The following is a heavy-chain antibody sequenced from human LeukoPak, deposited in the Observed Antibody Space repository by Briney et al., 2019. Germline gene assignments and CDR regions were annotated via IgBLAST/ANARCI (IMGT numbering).Heavy chain of an antibody. CDR1: GFTFSYYA. Sequence: QAGGSLRLSCAASGFTFSYYAMSWVRQAPGKGLEWVSVIYSGGGTYYADSVKGRFTISRDNSKNTLYLQMNSLRAEDTAVYYCARDSSGPLYWGQGTLVTVSS. D-gene: IGHD6-19*01. CDR2: IYSGGGT. J-gene: IGHJ4*02. V-gene: IGHV3-66*01. CDR3: ARDSSGPLY.